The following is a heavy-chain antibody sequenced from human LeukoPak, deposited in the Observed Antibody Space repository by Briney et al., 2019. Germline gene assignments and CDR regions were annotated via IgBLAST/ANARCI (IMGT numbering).Heavy chain of an antibody. V-gene: IGHV3-74*01. J-gene: IGHJ4*02. Sequence: VWVSRIDEHGKTINYADSVKGRFTISRNNAGDTLYLQMSSLRAEDTGVYYCAADLSGRQDYWGQGTLVTVSS. CDR3: AADLSGRQDY. D-gene: IGHD5-12*01. CDR2: IDEHGKTI.